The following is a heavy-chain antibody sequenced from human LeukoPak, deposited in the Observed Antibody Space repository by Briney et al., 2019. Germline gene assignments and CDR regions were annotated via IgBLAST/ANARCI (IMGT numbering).Heavy chain of an antibody. CDR3: ARVTSQDAFDI. CDR1: GGSISSYY. Sequence: PSETLSLTCTVSGGSISSYYWSWIRQPPGKGLEWIGYIYYSGSINYNPSLASRVTISVDTSKNQFSLKLSSVTAADTAVYYCARVTSQDAFDIWGQGTMVTVSS. V-gene: IGHV4-59*01. CDR2: IYYSGSI. J-gene: IGHJ3*02.